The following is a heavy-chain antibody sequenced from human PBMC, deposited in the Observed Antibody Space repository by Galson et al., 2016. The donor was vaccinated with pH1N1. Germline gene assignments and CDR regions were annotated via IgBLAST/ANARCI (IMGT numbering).Heavy chain of an antibody. CDR2: IKPTGGVT. CDR3: ARAPSSNYHYYYFGF. J-gene: IGHJ4*02. CDR1: GYSFTDYY. V-gene: IGHV1-46*01. Sequence: SVKVSCKASGYSFTDYYVHWIRQAPGQGLEWMAIIKPTGGVTTYAQNFQGRVFVTRDTSTSTVYMEVTSLRSEDTAAYYCARAPSSNYHYYYFGFWGQGTLVTVSS. D-gene: IGHD4-11*01.